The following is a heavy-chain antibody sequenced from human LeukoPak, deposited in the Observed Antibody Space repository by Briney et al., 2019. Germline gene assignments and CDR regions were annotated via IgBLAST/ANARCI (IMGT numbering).Heavy chain of an antibody. J-gene: IGHJ4*02. D-gene: IGHD6-19*01. CDR1: GFTFSRYE. CDR2: ISFSGSTI. CDR3: ARDRGIAVAGPAFDY. Sequence: PGGSLRLSCAASGFTFSRYEMNWVRQAPGKGLEWISYISFSGSTIYYADSVKGRFTISRDNAKNSLYLQMNSLRAEDTAVYYCARDRGIAVAGPAFDYWGQGTLVTVSS. V-gene: IGHV3-48*03.